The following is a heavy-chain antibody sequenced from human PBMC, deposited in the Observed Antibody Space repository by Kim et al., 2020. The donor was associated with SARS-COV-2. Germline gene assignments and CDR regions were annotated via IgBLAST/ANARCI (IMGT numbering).Heavy chain of an antibody. CDR1: GFTVSSNY. CDR2: IYSGGST. D-gene: IGHD4-4*01. J-gene: IGHJ6*03. V-gene: IGHV3-66*01. CDR3: ATTPYSNYEGDYYYYYMDV. Sequence: GGSLRLSCAASGFTVSSNYMSWVRQAPGKGLEWVSVIYSGGSTYYADSVKGRFTISRDNSKNTLYLQMNSLRAEDTAVYYCATTPYSNYEGDYYYYYMDVWGKGTTVTVSS.